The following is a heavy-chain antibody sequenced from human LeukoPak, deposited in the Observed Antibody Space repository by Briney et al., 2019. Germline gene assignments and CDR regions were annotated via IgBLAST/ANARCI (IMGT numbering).Heavy chain of an antibody. Sequence: VASVKVSCKASGYTFTSYYMHWVRQAPGQGLEWMGIINPSGGSTSYAQKFQGRVTMTRDMSTSTVYMELSSLRSEDTAVYYCAREGDVDTATWHWFDPWGQGTLVTVSS. D-gene: IGHD5-18*01. J-gene: IGHJ5*02. CDR3: AREGDVDTATWHWFDP. CDR1: GYTFTSYY. CDR2: INPSGGST. V-gene: IGHV1-46*01.